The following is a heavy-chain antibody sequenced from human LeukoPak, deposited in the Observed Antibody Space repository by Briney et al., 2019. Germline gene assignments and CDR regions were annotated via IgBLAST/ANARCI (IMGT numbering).Heavy chain of an antibody. J-gene: IGHJ4*02. CDR1: GESVSTKNGA. V-gene: IGHV6-1*01. Sequence: SQTLSLTCAISGESVSTKNGAWNWIRQSPLRGLGWLGRTYYRSKWETDYAVSVKGRISIEADTSNNQFSLHLNSVTPEDTAVYYCARDEGNTGWFTFDWWGQGTLVTVSS. D-gene: IGHD6-19*01. CDR2: TYYRSKWET. CDR3: ARDEGNTGWFTFDW.